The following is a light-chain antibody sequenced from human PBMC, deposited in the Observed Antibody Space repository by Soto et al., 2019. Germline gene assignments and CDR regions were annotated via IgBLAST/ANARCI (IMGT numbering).Light chain of an antibody. V-gene: IGKV1-39*01. CDR2: TAT. Sequence: DIQMTQSPSSLSASVGDRVTITCRASQSITIYLNWYQHKPGKAPRLLIYTATSLQSGVPSRFSGSGSGADFTLTISSLQPEDFATYYCQQSFSTPITFGQGTRLEIK. J-gene: IGKJ5*01. CDR1: QSITIY. CDR3: QQSFSTPIT.